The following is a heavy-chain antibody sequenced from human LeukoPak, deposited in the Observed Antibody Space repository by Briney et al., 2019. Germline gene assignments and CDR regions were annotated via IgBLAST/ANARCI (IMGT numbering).Heavy chain of an antibody. D-gene: IGHD6-19*01. CDR3: TTYRSGHY. CDR1: GFTFSDSD. J-gene: IGHJ4*02. V-gene: IGHV3-73*01. CDR2: NTTKRSNYAT. Sequence: RGSLRLSCAASGFTFSDSDIHWVRQASGKGLEWVGRNTTKRSNYATAYTASVKGRFTISRHDSENMAYLQMNSLKTEDTALYYCTTYRSGHYWGQGTLVTVSS.